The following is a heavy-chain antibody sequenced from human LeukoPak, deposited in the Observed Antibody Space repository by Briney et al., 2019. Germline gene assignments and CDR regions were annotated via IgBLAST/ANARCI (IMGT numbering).Heavy chain of an antibody. CDR3: TRDQWGLELAY. CDR1: GYTFTGYY. Sequence: ASVKVSCKASGYTFTGYYMHWVRQAPGQGLEWMGWISGNNDNRNYPQKFQGRVTMTTDPSTSTAYMELRNLISDDTAVYYCTRDQWGLELAYWGQGTLVTVSS. J-gene: IGHJ4*02. V-gene: IGHV1-18*04. CDR2: ISGNNDNR. D-gene: IGHD1-1*01.